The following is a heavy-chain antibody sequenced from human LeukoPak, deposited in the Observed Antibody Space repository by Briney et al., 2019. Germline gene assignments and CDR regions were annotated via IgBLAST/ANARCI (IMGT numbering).Heavy chain of an antibody. CDR2: ISYDGSNQ. Sequence: GRSLRLSCAASGFTFRSYGMPWVRQAPGKGLEWVAVISYDGSNQHYADSVKGRFTISRDNSKNTLYLQMNSLRPEDTAEYYCAKGYDLWSGYSDFWGQGTLVTVSS. CDR1: GFTFRSYG. V-gene: IGHV3-30*18. CDR3: AKGYDLWSGYSDF. J-gene: IGHJ4*02. D-gene: IGHD3-3*01.